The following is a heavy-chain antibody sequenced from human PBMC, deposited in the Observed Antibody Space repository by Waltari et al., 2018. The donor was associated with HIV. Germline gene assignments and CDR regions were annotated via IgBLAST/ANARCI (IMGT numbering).Heavy chain of an antibody. CDR3: ARDADGLDY. CDR1: GDSINTYY. J-gene: IGHJ4*02. CDR2: IYYSGST. V-gene: IGHV4-59*13. Sequence: QVQLQESGPGLVKPAATLSLTCTVSGDSINTYYWSWIRQPPGKGLEWIGHIYYSGSTKYNPALTSRVRISVDTSKKQISLKVKSVTTADTAMYYCARDADGLDYWGQGTLVTVSS.